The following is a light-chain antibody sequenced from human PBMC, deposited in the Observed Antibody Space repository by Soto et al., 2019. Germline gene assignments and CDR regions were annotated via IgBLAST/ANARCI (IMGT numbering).Light chain of an antibody. CDR1: SSDIGSYTR. CDR3: SSYTSFDTVI. J-gene: IGLJ2*01. Sequence: QSALTQPHSVSGSPGLSVTISCTGSSSDIGSYTRVSWYQQPPASAPKLLIYEVTRRASGAPDRFSGSASGNTASLTISGVQAEDEADYYCSSYTSFDTVIFGGGTKLTVL. V-gene: IGLV2-18*02. CDR2: EVT.